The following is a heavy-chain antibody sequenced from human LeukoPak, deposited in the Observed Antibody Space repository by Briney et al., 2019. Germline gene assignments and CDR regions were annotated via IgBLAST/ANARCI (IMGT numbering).Heavy chain of an antibody. V-gene: IGHV3-9*01. CDR1: GFTFDDYA. CDR2: ISWNSGSI. Sequence: GGSLRLSCAASGFTFDDYAMHWVRQAPGKGLEWVSGISWNSGSIGYADSVKGRFTISRDNAKNSLYLQMNSLRAEDTALYYCAKDRAGGGQWLDEVGAFDIWGQGTMVTVSS. D-gene: IGHD6-19*01. CDR3: AKDRAGGGQWLDEVGAFDI. J-gene: IGHJ3*02.